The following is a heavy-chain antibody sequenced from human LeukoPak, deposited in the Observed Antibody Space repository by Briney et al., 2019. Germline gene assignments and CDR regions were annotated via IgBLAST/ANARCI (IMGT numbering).Heavy chain of an antibody. D-gene: IGHD3-22*01. CDR3: ARGRSYYDTGRVGGYLDY. CDR1: GGSISSYY. J-gene: IGHJ4*02. V-gene: IGHV4-59*12. CDR2: IYYSGST. Sequence: PSGTLSLTCTVSGGSISSYYWSWIRQPPGKGLEWIGYIYYSGSTNYNPSLKSRVTISVDTSKNQFSLKLSSVTAADTAVYYCARGRSYYDTGRVGGYLDYWGQGTLVTVSS.